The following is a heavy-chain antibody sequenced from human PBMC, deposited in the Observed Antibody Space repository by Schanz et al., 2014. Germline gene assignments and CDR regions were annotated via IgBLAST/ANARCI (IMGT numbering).Heavy chain of an antibody. CDR1: GGSISSGSYY. V-gene: IGHV4-61*02. D-gene: IGHD3-10*01. J-gene: IGHJ5*01. CDR2: IYSTGST. Sequence: QVQLQESGPGLVKPSQTLSLTCTVSGGSISSGSYYWSWIRQPAGKGLEWIGRIYSTGSTNYNPSLKSRVTISKDTSKTQFSLNLPSVTAADTAVYYCARDMVENWFDSWGQGTLVTVSS. CDR3: ARDMVENWFDS.